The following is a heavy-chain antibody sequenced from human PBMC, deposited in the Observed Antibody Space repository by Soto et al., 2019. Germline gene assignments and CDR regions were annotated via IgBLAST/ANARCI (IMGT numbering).Heavy chain of an antibody. CDR1: GYTFTSYG. CDR3: ARVREMDDSSGYYFGLRSAFDY. CDR2: ISAYNGNT. Sequence: ASVKVSCKASGYTFTSYGISWVRQAPGQGLEWMGWISAYNGNTNYAQKLQGRVTMTTDTSTSTAYMELRSLRSDDTAVYYCARVREMDDSSGYYFGLRSAFDYWGQGTLVTVSS. J-gene: IGHJ4*02. V-gene: IGHV1-18*01. D-gene: IGHD3-22*01.